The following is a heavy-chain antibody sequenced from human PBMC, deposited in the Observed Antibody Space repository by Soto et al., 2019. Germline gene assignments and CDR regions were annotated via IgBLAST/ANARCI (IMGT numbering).Heavy chain of an antibody. CDR1: GFTFSSYE. D-gene: IGHD3-22*01. J-gene: IGHJ4*02. V-gene: IGHV3-48*03. CDR2: ISSSGSTI. Sequence: GGSLRLSCAASGFTFSSYEMNWVRQAPGKGLEWVSYISSSGSTIYYADSVKGRFTISRDNAKNSLYLQMNSLRAEDTAVYYCARVPHTYYYDSSGPNWGQGTLVTVSS. CDR3: ARVPHTYYYDSSGPN.